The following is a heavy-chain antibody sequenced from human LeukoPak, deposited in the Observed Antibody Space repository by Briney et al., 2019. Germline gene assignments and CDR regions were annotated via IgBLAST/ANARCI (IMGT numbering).Heavy chain of an antibody. J-gene: IGHJ4*02. V-gene: IGHV4-38-2*02. D-gene: IGHD7-27*01. CDR3: ATDLNWGSHY. CDR2: IYHSGST. Sequence: SETLSLTCTVSGYSISSGYYWGWIRQPPGKGLEWIGSIYHSGSTYYNPSLKSRVTISVDTSKNQFSLKLSSVTAADTAVYYCATDLNWGSHYWGQGTLVTVSS. CDR1: GYSISSGYY.